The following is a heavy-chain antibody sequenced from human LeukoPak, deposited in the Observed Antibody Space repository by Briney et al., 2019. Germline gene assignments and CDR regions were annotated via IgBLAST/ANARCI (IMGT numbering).Heavy chain of an antibody. CDR1: GYTFTGYY. CDR2: INPNSGGT. Sequence: GASVKVSCKASGYTFTGYYMHWVRQAPGQGLEWMGWINPNSGGTNYAQKLQGRVTMTTDTSTSTAYMELRSLRSDDTAVYYCARGLGSGSLYSNAYDYWGQGTLVTVSS. V-gene: IGHV1-2*02. CDR3: ARGLGSGSLYSNAYDY. J-gene: IGHJ4*02. D-gene: IGHD3-10*01.